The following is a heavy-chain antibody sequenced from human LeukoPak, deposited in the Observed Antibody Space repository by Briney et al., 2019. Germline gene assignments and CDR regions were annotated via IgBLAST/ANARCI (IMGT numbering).Heavy chain of an antibody. CDR2: TYYRSKWYN. J-gene: IGHJ6*03. D-gene: IGHD6-19*01. Sequence: SQTLSLTCAISGDSVSSNSAAWNWIRQSPSRGLEWLGRTYYRSKWYNDYAVSVKSRITINPDTSKNQFSLQLNSVTPEDTAVYYCARVKYSSGWGQAGYYYYMDVWGKGTTVTVSS. CDR3: ARVKYSSGWGQAGYYYYMDV. V-gene: IGHV6-1*01. CDR1: GDSVSSNSAA.